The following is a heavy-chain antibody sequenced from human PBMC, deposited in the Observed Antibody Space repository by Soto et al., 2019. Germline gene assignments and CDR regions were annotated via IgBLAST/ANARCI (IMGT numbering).Heavy chain of an antibody. CDR2: IYWNDDK. CDR1: GFSLTASGVA. Sequence: QITLKESGPTLVKPTQTLTLTCAFSGFSLTASGVAVGWIRQPPGKALEWLAFIYWNDDKRYNASMKSRLTVIRDTSTSQVVLTMTNMDPADTATYYCAHKVSLTISHVFDFCGRGTMVIVSS. V-gene: IGHV2-5*01. J-gene: IGHJ3*01. D-gene: IGHD3-3*02. CDR3: AHKVSLTISHVFDF.